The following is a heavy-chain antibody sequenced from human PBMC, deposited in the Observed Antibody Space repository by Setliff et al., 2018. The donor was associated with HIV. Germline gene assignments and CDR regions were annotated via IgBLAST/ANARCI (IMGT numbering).Heavy chain of an antibody. V-gene: IGHV4-61*08. CDR1: SLTFGDYA. D-gene: IGHD6-25*01. CDR2: IYYSGST. Sequence: SLTFGDYAMSWIRQPPGKGLEWIGYIYYSGSTKHNPSLKSRVTISLDTSKNQFSLKLTSVTAADTAVYYCARYSPRGYTLTGPYWGQGTLVTVSS. CDR3: ARYSPRGYTLTGPY. J-gene: IGHJ4*02.